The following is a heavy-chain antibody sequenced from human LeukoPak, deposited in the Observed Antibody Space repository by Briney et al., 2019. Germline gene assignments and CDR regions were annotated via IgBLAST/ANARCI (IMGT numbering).Heavy chain of an antibody. Sequence: GGSLRLSGAASGFTFSNYEMNWVRQAPGRGLEGVSYISSSGLTMYYADSVKGRFIISRDNAKNSLYLQMNSLRAEDTAVYYCARRTTGDDYWGQGTLVTVSS. CDR2: ISSSGLTM. D-gene: IGHD4-17*01. CDR1: GFTFSNYE. V-gene: IGHV3-48*03. CDR3: ARRTTGDDY. J-gene: IGHJ4*02.